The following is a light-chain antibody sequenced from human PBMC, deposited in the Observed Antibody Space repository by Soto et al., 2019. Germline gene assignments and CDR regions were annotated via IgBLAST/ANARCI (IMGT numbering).Light chain of an antibody. CDR2: DVS. CDR3: SSYTSSGTLI. CDR1: SSDVGGYNY. V-gene: IGLV2-14*03. J-gene: IGLJ2*01. Sequence: QSVLTQPASVSGSPGQSITFSCTGTSSDVGGYNYVSWYQQHPGKAPKLMIYDVSNRPSGVSDRFSGSKSGNTASLTISGLQAEDEADYYCSSYTSSGTLIFGGRTKLTVL.